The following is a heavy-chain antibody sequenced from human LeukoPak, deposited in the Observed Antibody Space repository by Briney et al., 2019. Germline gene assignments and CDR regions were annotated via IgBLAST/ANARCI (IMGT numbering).Heavy chain of an antibody. CDR2: ITGDGGTT. CDR3: AKDPSLYTSGWVDD. CDR1: GFTFDDFA. Sequence: GGSLRLSCAASGFTFDDFAMLWVRQAPGKGLEWVSLITGDGGTTYYADSVKGRFTISRDNRKNSLYLQMNSLRTEDTALYYCAKDPSLYTSGWVDDWGQGILVTVSS. J-gene: IGHJ4*02. D-gene: IGHD6-19*01. V-gene: IGHV3-43*02.